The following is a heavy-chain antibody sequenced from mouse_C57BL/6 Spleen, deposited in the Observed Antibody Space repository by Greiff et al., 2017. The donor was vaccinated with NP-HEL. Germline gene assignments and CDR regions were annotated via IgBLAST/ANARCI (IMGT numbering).Heavy chain of an antibody. V-gene: IGHV1-81*01. J-gene: IGHJ4*01. Sequence: QVQLQQSGAELARPGASVKLSCKASGYTFTSYGISWVKQRTGQGLEWIGEIYPRSGNNYYNEKFKGKAPLTADQSSSTAYMELRILTSEDSAVYFCARRGVLDSSMDYWGQGTSVTVSS. CDR1: GYTFTSYG. CDR2: IYPRSGNN. CDR3: ARRGVLDSSMDY.